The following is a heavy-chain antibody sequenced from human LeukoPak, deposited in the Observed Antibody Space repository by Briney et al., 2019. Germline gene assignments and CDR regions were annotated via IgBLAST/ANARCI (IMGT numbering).Heavy chain of an antibody. V-gene: IGHV3-30-3*01. CDR1: GFTFSSYA. CDR3: ARLRGYSGYDSGSYFDY. D-gene: IGHD5-12*01. CDR2: ISYDGSNK. J-gene: IGHJ4*02. Sequence: GGSLRLSCAASGFTFSSYAMHWVRQAPGKGLEWVAVISYDGSNKYYADSVKGRFTIPRDNSKNTLYLQMNSLRAEDTAVYYCARLRGYSGYDSGSYFDYWGQGTLVTVSS.